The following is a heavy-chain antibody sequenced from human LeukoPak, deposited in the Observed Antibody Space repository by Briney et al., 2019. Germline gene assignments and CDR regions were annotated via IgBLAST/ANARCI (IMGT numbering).Heavy chain of an antibody. Sequence: ASVKVPCKASGYTFTGYYMHWVRQAPGQGLEWMGWINPNSGGTNYAQKFQGRVTMTRDTSISTAYMELSRLRSDDTAVYYCARDMDSSGQGVDPWGQGTLVTVSS. V-gene: IGHV1-2*02. CDR2: INPNSGGT. CDR3: ARDMDSSGQGVDP. CDR1: GYTFTGYY. D-gene: IGHD3-22*01. J-gene: IGHJ5*02.